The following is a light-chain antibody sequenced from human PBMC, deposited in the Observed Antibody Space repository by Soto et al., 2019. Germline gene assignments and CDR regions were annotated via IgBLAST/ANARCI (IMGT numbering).Light chain of an antibody. V-gene: IGKV1-5*01. CDR2: DAS. Sequence: DIQMTQSPSTLSASVGDRVTITCRASESISSWLAWDQQKPGKAPKLLIYDASSLESGVPSRFSGRGSGTEFTLTISSLQPDDFASYYCQQYNSYLNTFGQGTKLEIK. J-gene: IGKJ2*01. CDR1: ESISSW. CDR3: QQYNSYLNT.